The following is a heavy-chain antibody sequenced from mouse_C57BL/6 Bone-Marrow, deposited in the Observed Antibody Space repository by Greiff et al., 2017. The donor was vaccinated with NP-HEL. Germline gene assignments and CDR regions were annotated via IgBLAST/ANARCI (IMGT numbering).Heavy chain of an antibody. D-gene: IGHD4-1*01. CDR3: ARNWDGYAMDY. Sequence: QVQLQQPGAELVRPGSSVKLSCKASGYTFTSYWMDWVKQRPGQGLEWIGNIYTSDSETHYNQKFKDKATLTVDKSSSTAYMQLSSLTSEDSAVYYCARNWDGYAMDYWGQGTSVTVSS. J-gene: IGHJ4*01. V-gene: IGHV1-61*01. CDR2: IYTSDSET. CDR1: GYTFTSYW.